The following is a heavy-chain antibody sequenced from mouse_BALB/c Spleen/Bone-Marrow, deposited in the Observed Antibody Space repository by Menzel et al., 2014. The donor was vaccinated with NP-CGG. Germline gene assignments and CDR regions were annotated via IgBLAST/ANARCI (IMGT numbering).Heavy chain of an antibody. Sequence: QVQLKQSGAELVRPGASVKLFCKASGYTFTSYWINWVKQRPGQGLEWIGNIYPSDSYTNYNQKFKDKATLTVDKSSSTAYMQLSSPTSEDSAVYYCTRKDYWGQGTLVTVSA. J-gene: IGHJ3*01. V-gene: IGHV1-69*02. CDR3: TRKDY. CDR1: GYTFTSYW. CDR2: IYPSDSYT.